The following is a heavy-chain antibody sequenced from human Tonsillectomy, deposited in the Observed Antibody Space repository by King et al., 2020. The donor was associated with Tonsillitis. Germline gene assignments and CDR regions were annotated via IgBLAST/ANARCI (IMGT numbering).Heavy chain of an antibody. V-gene: IGHV3-30*18. CDR1: GFTFRSYG. J-gene: IGHJ5*02. Sequence: VQLVESGGGVVQPGRSLRLSCAASGFTFRSYGMHWVRQAPGKGLEWVTLMSYYGSNEYYADSVRGRFTISRDNSNNTLYLQMNSLRDEDTAVYYCAKDRTAYGGGDCYPFAWGQGTLVTVSS. CDR3: AKDRTAYGGGDCYPFA. CDR2: MSYYGSNE. D-gene: IGHD2-21*02.